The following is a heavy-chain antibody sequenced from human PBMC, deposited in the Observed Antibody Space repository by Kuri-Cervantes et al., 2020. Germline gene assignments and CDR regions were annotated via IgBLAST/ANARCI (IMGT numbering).Heavy chain of an antibody. D-gene: IGHD6-6*01. CDR1: GFTFSSYA. Sequence: GESLKISCAASGFTFSSYAMHWVRQAPGKGLEWVAVISYDGSNKYYADSVKGRFTISRDNSKNTLYLQMNSLRAEDTAVYYCARDIARRQSYSSSALGIYYYGMGVWGQGNTVNGAS. J-gene: IGHJ6*02. V-gene: IGHV3-30-3*01. CDR3: ARDIARRQSYSSSALGIYYYGMGV. CDR2: ISYDGSNK.